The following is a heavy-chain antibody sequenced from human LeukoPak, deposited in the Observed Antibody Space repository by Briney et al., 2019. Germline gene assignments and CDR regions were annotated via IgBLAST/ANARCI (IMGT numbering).Heavy chain of an antibody. CDR1: GFTFSSYS. V-gene: IGHV3-48*01. CDR2: IRSSSET. D-gene: IGHD2/OR15-2a*01. CDR3: AKDVEVFYVLTDFSPYGMDV. Sequence: GGSLRLSCAASGFTFSSYSMNWVRQAPGKGLEWVSHIRSSSETFYADSVKGRFTISRDKSKKTLYLQMNSLRAEDTAIYYCAKDVEVFYVLTDFSPYGMDVWGQGTTVTVSS. J-gene: IGHJ6*02.